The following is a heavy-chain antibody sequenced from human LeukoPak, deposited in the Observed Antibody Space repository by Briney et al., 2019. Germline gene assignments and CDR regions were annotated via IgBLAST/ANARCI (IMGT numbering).Heavy chain of an antibody. J-gene: IGHJ4*02. V-gene: IGHV3-53*01. CDR3: ARVLKKHGGHSYACDF. Sequence: GGSLRLSCAVSGFTVSSNYMSWVRQAQGKGLEWDSAIYDGYSAFYADSVKGRFTISRDSSTNTLSLQMNSLRVEDTAVYYCARVLKKHGGHSYACDFRGQGTLVTVSS. CDR2: IYDGYSA. CDR1: GFTVSSNY. D-gene: IGHD3-16*01.